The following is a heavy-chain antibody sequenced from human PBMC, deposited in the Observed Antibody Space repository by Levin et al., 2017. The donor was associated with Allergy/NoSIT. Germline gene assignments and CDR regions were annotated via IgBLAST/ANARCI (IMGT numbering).Heavy chain of an antibody. CDR2: ISSSSSYT. CDR1: GFTFSDYY. V-gene: IGHV3-11*03. Sequence: GGSLRLSCAASGFTFSDYYMSWIRQAPGKGLEWVSYISSSSSYTNYADSVKGRFTISRDNAKNSLYLQMNSLRAEDTAVYYCARHGLVGIAAAENWFDPWGQGTLVTVSS. J-gene: IGHJ5*02. CDR3: ARHGLVGIAAAENWFDP. D-gene: IGHD6-13*01.